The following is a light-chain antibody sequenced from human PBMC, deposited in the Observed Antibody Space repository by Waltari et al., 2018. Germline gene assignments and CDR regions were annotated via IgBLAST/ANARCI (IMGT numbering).Light chain of an antibody. CDR1: QRLLEIDGKTY. CDR3: MQGIHLPLT. CDR2: DVS. J-gene: IGKJ4*01. V-gene: IGKV2-29*02. Sequence: ETVMTQTPVSLSVTPGQPASMSCKSSQRLLEIDGKTYLHWYLQKPGQSPQLLIYDVSSRFSGVPDRFSGSGSGTDFTLRISLVEAEDVGVYYCMQGIHLPLTFGGGTKVEMK.